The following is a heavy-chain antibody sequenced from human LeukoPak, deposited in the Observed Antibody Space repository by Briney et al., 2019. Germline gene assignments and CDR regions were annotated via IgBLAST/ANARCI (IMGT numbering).Heavy chain of an antibody. J-gene: IGHJ5*02. CDR1: GFTFSTYG. V-gene: IGHV3-23*01. Sequence: GGSLRLSCAAAGFTFSTYGMSWVREAPGEGLEWVPGISGGGDRTSYAQSVKGRFTISRDNFKNMLYLQMNSLRAEDTAVYYCAKDWHISSWYGRFDPWGQGTLVTVSS. CDR3: AKDWHISSWYGRFDP. CDR2: ISGGGDRT. D-gene: IGHD6-13*01.